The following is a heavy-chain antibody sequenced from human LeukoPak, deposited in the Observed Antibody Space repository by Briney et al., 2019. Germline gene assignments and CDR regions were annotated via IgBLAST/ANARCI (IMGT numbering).Heavy chain of an antibody. CDR1: GFSFSDYL. Sequence: GGSLRLSCAASGFSFSDYLMDWVRQTPGKGLEWVSSISSSSSYIYYADSVKGRFTISRDNAKNSLYLQMNSLRAEDTAVYYCARKYSSGSFDYWGQGTLVTVSS. J-gene: IGHJ4*02. CDR3: ARKYSSGSFDY. D-gene: IGHD6-19*01. CDR2: ISSSSSYI. V-gene: IGHV3-21*01.